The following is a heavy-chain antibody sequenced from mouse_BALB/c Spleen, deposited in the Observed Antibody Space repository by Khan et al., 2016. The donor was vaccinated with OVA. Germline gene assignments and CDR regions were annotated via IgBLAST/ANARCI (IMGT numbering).Heavy chain of an antibody. J-gene: IGHJ4*01. CDR2: ISYSGIT. CDR1: GYSITSDYA. CDR3: ARDGSRYNYSMDY. Sequence: EVQLQESGPGLVKPSQSLSLTCTVTGYSITSDYAWNWLRQFPGNTLEWMGYISYSGITNYNPSLKSRISITRDTSKNPVILQLNSVTTEDTATDYCARDGSRYNYSMDYWGQGTSVTVSS. V-gene: IGHV3-2*02. D-gene: IGHD2-3*01.